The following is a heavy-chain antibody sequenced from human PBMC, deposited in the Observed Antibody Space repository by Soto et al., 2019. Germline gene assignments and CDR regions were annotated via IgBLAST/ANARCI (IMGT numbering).Heavy chain of an antibody. CDR3: ARGERTGNRAYYYYGMDV. CDR2: TYYRSKWYN. CDR1: GDSVSSNSAA. J-gene: IGHJ6*02. D-gene: IGHD1-1*01. V-gene: IGHV6-1*01. Sequence: SQTLSLTCAISGDSVSSNSAAWNWIRQSPSRGLEWLGRTYYRSKWYNDSAVSVKSRLTINTDTSKNHFSLQLNSVTPEDTALYYCARGERTGNRAYYYYGMDVWGQGTPHTVS.